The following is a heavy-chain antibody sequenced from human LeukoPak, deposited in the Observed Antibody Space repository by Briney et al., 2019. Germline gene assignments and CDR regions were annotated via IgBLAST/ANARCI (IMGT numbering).Heavy chain of an antibody. V-gene: IGHV3-7*03. J-gene: IGHJ4*02. Sequence: GGSLRLSCAASGFTFSSYWMSWVRQAPGKGLEWVANIKQDGSEKYYVDSVKGRFTISRDNAKTSLYLQMNSLRAEDTALYYCARVREYSSSSWVDYYFDYWGQGTLVTVSS. D-gene: IGHD6-6*01. CDR1: GFTFSSYW. CDR2: IKQDGSEK. CDR3: ARVREYSSSSWVDYYFDY.